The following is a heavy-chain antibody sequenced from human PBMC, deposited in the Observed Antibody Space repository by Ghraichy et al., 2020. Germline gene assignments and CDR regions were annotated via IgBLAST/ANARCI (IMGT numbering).Heavy chain of an antibody. CDR2: IYYSGST. CDR3: ARRWEYYDFWSGYADAFDI. J-gene: IGHJ3*02. V-gene: IGHV4-39*01. D-gene: IGHD3-3*01. Sequence: SQTLSLTCTVSGGSISSSSYYWGWIRQPPGKGLEWIGSIYYSGSTYYNPSLKGRVTISVDTSKNQFSLKLSSVTAADTAVYYCARRWEYYDFWSGYADAFDIWGQGTMVTVSS. CDR1: GGSISSSSYY.